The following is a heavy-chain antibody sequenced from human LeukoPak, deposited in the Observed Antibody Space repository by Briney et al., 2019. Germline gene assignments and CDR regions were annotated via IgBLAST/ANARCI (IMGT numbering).Heavy chain of an antibody. D-gene: IGHD3-22*01. CDR1: GFAYSDYY. CDR3: ARDSAMLVGTVFDH. Sequence: GGSLRLSCAASGFAYSDYYMSWIRQAPGKGLEWNAYMTTRGTSIHYADSVKGRFTISRDNAENSLVLQMDSLTSEDTAVYYCARDSAMLVGTVFDHWGQGTLVIVSS. CDR2: MTTRGTSI. V-gene: IGHV3-11*01. J-gene: IGHJ4*02.